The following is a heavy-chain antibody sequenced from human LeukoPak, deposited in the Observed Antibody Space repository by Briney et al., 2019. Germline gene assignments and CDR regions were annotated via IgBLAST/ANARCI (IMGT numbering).Heavy chain of an antibody. CDR2: ISDSGGST. CDR1: GITLSNYG. Sequence: GGSLRLSCAVSGITLSNYGISWVRQASGKGLEWVAGISDSGGSTKYADSVKGRFTISRDSPKNTLFLQMNSLRAEDTAVYFCAKRGVVIRVILVGFHKEAYYFESWGQGALVTVSS. CDR3: AKRGVVIRVILVGFHKEAYYFES. J-gene: IGHJ4*02. D-gene: IGHD3/OR15-3a*01. V-gene: IGHV3-23*01.